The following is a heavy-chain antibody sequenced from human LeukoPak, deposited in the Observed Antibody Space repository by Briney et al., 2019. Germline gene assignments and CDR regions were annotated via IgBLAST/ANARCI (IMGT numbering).Heavy chain of an antibody. Sequence: SETLSLTCTVSGGSISSYYWSWIRQPPGKGLEWIGYIYYSGSTYYNPSLKSRVTISVDTSKNQFSLKLSSVTAADTAVYYCARESYYYGSGSSKLLDVWGQGTTVTVSS. J-gene: IGHJ6*02. CDR2: IYYSGST. D-gene: IGHD3-10*01. CDR3: ARESYYYGSGSSKLLDV. V-gene: IGHV4-59*06. CDR1: GGSISSYY.